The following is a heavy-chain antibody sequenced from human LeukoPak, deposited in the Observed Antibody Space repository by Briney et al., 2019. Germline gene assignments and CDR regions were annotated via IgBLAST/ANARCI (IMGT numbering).Heavy chain of an antibody. CDR3: ATLNPPYAPFDY. D-gene: IGHD4-17*01. Sequence: ASVKVSCKASGYTFTGYYMHWMRQAPGQGLEWMGWINPNSGGTNYAQKFQGRVTMTRDTSISTAYMELSRLRSDDTAVYYCATLNPPYAPFDYWGQGTLVTVSS. V-gene: IGHV1-2*02. CDR1: GYTFTGYY. J-gene: IGHJ4*02. CDR2: INPNSGGT.